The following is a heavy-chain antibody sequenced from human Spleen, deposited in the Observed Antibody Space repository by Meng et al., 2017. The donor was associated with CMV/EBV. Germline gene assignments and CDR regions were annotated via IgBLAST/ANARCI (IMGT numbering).Heavy chain of an antibody. CDR2: VHYSGST. V-gene: IGHV4-31*02. J-gene: IGHJ5*02. D-gene: IGHD2-2*01. Sequence: GSISSCGYYWSWIRQRPGKGREWIGYVHYSGSTYYNPSLKSRVSFSVNTSKNQFSLKLTYVTAADTAVYYCARKGAPSALGENWFDPWGHGTLVTVSS. CDR3: ARKGAPSALGENWFDP. CDR1: GSISSCGYY.